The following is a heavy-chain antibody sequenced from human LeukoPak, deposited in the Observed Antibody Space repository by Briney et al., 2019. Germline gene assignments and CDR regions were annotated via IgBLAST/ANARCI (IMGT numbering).Heavy chain of an antibody. J-gene: IGHJ4*02. CDR3: ARDKIEGPTKLDY. V-gene: IGHV3-7*01. CDR2: IKQDESEK. CDR1: GFTFSSYW. Sequence: GGSLRLSCAASGFTFSSYWMSWVRQAPGKGLKWVANIKQDESEKYYVDSLKGRFTISRDNAKNSLYLQMNSLRAEDTAVYYCARDKIEGPTKLDYWGQGILVTVSS. D-gene: IGHD1-1*01.